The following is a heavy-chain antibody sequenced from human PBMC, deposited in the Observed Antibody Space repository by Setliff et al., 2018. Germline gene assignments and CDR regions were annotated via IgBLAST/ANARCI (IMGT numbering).Heavy chain of an antibody. V-gene: IGHV3-23*01. CDR1: GFTFSNYA. Sequence: GGSLRLSCVASGFTFSNYAMSWVRQTPGKGLEWVSAISGSAGSTYYADSVKGRFTIPRDNSKNTLFLEMNSLKTEDTAVYYCTKRGTDSFMQVWGRGTLVTVSS. D-gene: IGHD3-16*01. CDR3: TKRGTDSFMQV. CDR2: ISGSAGST. J-gene: IGHJ4*02.